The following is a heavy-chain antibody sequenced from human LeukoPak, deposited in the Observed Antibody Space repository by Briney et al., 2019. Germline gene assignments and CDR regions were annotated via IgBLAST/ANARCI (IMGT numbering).Heavy chain of an antibody. CDR3: AREDLIAVSGQTFDF. Sequence: ASVKLSCKASGYTFNLYYIHWVRQAPGQGLEWLGRTNPHTGATHFAQKFQARVTMARDTSIPTAYMELSGLKSDDAAVYFCAREDLIAVSGQTFDFWGQGTLVTVSS. J-gene: IGHJ4*02. D-gene: IGHD6-19*01. V-gene: IGHV1-2*06. CDR2: TNPHTGAT. CDR1: GYTFNLYY.